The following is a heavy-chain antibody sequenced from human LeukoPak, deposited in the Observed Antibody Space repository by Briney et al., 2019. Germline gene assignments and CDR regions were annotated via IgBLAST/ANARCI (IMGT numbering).Heavy chain of an antibody. CDR2: IFYSGST. J-gene: IGHJ5*02. Sequence: PSETLSLTCTVSGGSINSTNNYWGWVRQPPGKGLEWIGTIFYSGSTYYNPSLKSRVTISGDTPKNQFSLKLSSVTAADTAVYYCAREQITILMRHWFDPWGQGTLVTVSS. CDR1: GGSINSTNNY. CDR3: AREQITILMRHWFDP. V-gene: IGHV4-39*02. D-gene: IGHD3-3*01.